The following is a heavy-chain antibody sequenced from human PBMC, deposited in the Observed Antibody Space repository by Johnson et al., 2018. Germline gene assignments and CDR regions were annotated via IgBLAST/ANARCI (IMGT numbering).Heavy chain of an antibody. CDR3: AREGTEDAFDI. CDR2: ISYDGSNK. Sequence: VQLVESGGGVVQPGRSLRLACAASGFTFSSYAMHWVRQAPGKGLEWVAVISYDGSNKYYADSVKGRFTISIDHSKNTLYLQMNSLRAEETAVYYCAREGTEDAFDIWGQGKMVTVSS. D-gene: IGHD2-8*02. CDR1: GFTFSSYA. J-gene: IGHJ3*02. V-gene: IGHV3-30-3*01.